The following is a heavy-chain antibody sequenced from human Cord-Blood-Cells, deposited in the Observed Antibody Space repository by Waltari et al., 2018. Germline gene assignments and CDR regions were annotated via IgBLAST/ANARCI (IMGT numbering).Heavy chain of an antibody. CDR3: ATDQGHHGKGDAFDI. V-gene: IGHV1-24*01. CDR2: FDPRDGDK. CDR1: GYTLTDLS. Sequence: QVQLVQSGAEVKKPGASVKVSCKVAGYTLTDLSMHWVRQAPGKGLEWTGGFDPRDGDKIYARKFQGRVTMTDDTSTDTAYMELSILRSEDTSVYYCATDQGHHGKGDAFDIWGQWTMVTVSS. J-gene: IGHJ3*02.